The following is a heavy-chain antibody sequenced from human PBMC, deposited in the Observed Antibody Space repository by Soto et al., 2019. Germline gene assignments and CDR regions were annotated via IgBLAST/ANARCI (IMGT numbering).Heavy chain of an antibody. D-gene: IGHD5-12*01. J-gene: IGHJ5*02. Sequence: QVQLRESGPGLVKPSQTLSLTCSVSGASVAGGSYYWSWVRQPPGKGLEWIGYIPSRGRPFYNPSLTSRGTISADTSKTQLSLQLTSVTAADTAVYYCARDTYSGYDFGLWGQGTLVTVSS. V-gene: IGHV4-30-4*01. CDR1: GASVAGGSYY. CDR3: ARDTYSGYDFGL. CDR2: IPSRGRP.